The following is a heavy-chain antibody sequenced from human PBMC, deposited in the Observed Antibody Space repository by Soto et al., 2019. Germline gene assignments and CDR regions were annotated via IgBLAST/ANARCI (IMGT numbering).Heavy chain of an antibody. Sequence: EVQLVESGGGLIQPGGSLRLSCAASGFTVSSNYMSCVRQAPGKGLEWVSVIYSGGSTYYADSFKGRFTISRDNSKNTLYLQMNSLRAEYTAVYYCARDYPSAFDIWGQGTMVTVSS. CDR2: IYSGGST. CDR3: ARDYPSAFDI. CDR1: GFTVSSNY. J-gene: IGHJ3*02. V-gene: IGHV3-53*01.